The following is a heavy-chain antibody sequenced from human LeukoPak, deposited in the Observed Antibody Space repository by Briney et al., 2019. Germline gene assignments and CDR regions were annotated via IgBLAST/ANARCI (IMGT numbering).Heavy chain of an antibody. CDR2: IYYSGST. J-gene: IGHJ4*02. V-gene: IGHV4-59*01. CDR1: GGSISSYY. CDR3: ARVKRCLDY. Sequence: PSETLSLTCTVSGGSISSYYWSWIRQPPGKGLEWIGYIYYSGSTNYNPSLKSRVTISVDMSKNQFSLKLRSVTAADTAVYYCARVKRCLDYWGQGTLVTDSS. D-gene: IGHD4/OR15-4a*01.